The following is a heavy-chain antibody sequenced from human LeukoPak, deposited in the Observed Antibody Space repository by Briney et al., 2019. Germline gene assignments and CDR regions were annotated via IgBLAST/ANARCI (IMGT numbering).Heavy chain of an antibody. CDR3: ARDTSSGWYLTH. D-gene: IGHD6-19*01. Sequence: GKSLRLSCAGSGFTFSGYGMHWVRQAPGKGLEWVAVIWYDGSNKYYADSVKGRFTISRDNSKNTLYLQMNSLRAEDTAVYYCARDTSSGWYLTHWGQGTLVTVSP. V-gene: IGHV3-33*01. CDR1: GFTFSGYG. CDR2: IWYDGSNK. J-gene: IGHJ4*02.